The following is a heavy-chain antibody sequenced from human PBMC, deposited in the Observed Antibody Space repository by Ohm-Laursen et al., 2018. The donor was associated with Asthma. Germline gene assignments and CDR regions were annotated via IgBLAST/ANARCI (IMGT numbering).Heavy chain of an antibody. Sequence: VASVKVSCKASGYTFTTYPLHWVRRAPGRGLEYMGWINTNTGNPTYAQGFTGRFLFSLDTSVTTAYLQISSLKAEDTAFYYCARGRTFDPWGQGTLVTVSS. CDR1: GYTFTTYP. V-gene: IGHV7-4-1*02. CDR3: ARGRTFDP. J-gene: IGHJ5*02. CDR2: INTNTGNP.